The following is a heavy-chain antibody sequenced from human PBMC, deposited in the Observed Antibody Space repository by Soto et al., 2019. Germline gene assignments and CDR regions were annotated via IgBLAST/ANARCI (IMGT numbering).Heavy chain of an antibody. CDR1: GYSFTSYW. CDR3: ARSGGSREPRNGMDV. D-gene: IGHD1-26*01. Sequence: GESLKISCKGSGYSFTSYWIGWVRQMPGKGLEWMGIIYPGDSDTRYSPSFQGQVTISADKSISTAYLQWSSLRSEDTAVYYCARSGGSREPRNGMDVWGQGTTVTVSS. CDR2: IYPGDSDT. V-gene: IGHV5-51*01. J-gene: IGHJ6*02.